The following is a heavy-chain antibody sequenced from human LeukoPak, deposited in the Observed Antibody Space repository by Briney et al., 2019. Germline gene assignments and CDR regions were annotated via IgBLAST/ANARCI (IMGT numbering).Heavy chain of an antibody. J-gene: IGHJ4*02. CDR3: ARQDLWQHCDS. Sequence: KPGGSLRLSCAASGFTFSDYYMNWFRQAPGKGLEWVSYISSSGVHTVYGDSVKGRFTISRDNGKNSVYLQMNSLRADDTAVYYCARQDLWQHCDSWGQGALVTVSS. V-gene: IGHV3-11*03. D-gene: IGHD2-21*01. CDR2: ISSSGVHT. CDR1: GFTFSDYY.